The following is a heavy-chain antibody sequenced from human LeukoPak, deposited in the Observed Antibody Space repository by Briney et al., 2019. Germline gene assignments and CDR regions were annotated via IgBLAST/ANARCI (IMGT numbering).Heavy chain of an antibody. CDR1: GGTFSSYA. CDR2: IIPIFGTA. CDR3: ARVVDNCSGGSCYSALFDY. D-gene: IGHD2-15*01. Sequence: SVKVSCKASGGTFSSYAISWVRQVPGQGLEWMGGIIPIFGTANYAQKFQGRVTITADESTSTAYMELSSLRSEDTAVYYCARVVDNCSGGSCYSALFDYWGQGTLVTVSS. V-gene: IGHV1-69*13. J-gene: IGHJ4*02.